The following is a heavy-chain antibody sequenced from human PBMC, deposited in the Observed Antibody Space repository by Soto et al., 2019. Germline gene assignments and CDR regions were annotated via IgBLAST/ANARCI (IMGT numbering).Heavy chain of an antibody. J-gene: IGHJ6*02. V-gene: IGHV4-4*02. Sequence: SETLSPTCAVSGGSPSSSNWWSWVRQPPGKGLESIGEIYHSGSTNYNPSLKSRVTISVDKSKNQFSLNLSSVTAADTAVYYCATGSFMKWMDVWGQGTTVTVSS. CDR2: IYHSGST. CDR1: GGSPSSSNW. D-gene: IGHD3-3*01. CDR3: ATGSFMKWMDV.